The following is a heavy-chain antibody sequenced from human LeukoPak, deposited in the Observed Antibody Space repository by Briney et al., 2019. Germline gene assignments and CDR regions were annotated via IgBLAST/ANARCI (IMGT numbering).Heavy chain of an antibody. V-gene: IGHV3-49*04. CDR3: TRAGYSASDQDYYYYYYMDV. D-gene: IGHD5-12*01. CDR1: GFTFSSYE. Sequence: GVLRLSCAASGFTFSSYEMNWVRQAPGKGLEWVGFIRSKAYGGTTEYAASVKGRFIISRDDSKSIAYLQMNSLKTEDTAVYYCTRAGYSASDQDYYYYYYMDVWGKGTTVTISS. J-gene: IGHJ6*03. CDR2: IRSKAYGGTT.